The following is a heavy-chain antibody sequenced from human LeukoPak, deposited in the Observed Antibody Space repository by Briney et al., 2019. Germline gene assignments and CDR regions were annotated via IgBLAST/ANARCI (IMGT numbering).Heavy chain of an antibody. Sequence: SETLSLTCAVYGGSFSGYYWSWIRQPPGKGREGIGEFNHSGSTNYNPSLKSRVTISVDTSKNQFSLKLSSVTAADTAVYYCARGLGPTVTTFLDWFDPWGQGTLVTVSS. J-gene: IGHJ5*02. CDR2: FNHSGST. CDR3: ARGLGPTVTTFLDWFDP. V-gene: IGHV4-34*01. CDR1: GGSFSGYY. D-gene: IGHD4-11*01.